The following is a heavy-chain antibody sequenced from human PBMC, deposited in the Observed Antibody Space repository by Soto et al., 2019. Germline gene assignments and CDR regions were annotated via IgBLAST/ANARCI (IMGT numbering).Heavy chain of an antibody. J-gene: IGHJ4*02. CDR1: GFTFSNAW. CDR3: TTGFSGFGYFDY. Sequence: GGSLRLSCAASGFTFSNAWMSWVRQAPGKGLEWVGRIKSKTDGGTTDYAAPVKGRFTISRDDSKNTLYLQMNSLKTEDTAVYYCTTGFSGFGYFDYWGQGTLVTVSS. D-gene: IGHD3-16*01. CDR2: IKSKTDGGTT. V-gene: IGHV3-15*01.